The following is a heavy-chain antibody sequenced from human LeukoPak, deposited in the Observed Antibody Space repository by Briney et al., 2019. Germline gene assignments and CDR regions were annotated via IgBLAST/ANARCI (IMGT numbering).Heavy chain of an antibody. CDR3: ATLNDP. CDR1: GFTFSSYS. CDR2: ISSSSSYI. Sequence: GGSPRLSCAASGFTFSSYSMNWVRQAPGKGLEWVSSISSSSSYIYYADSVKGRFTISRDNSKSTLYLQMGSLRAEDMAVYYCATLNDPWGQGTLVTVSS. J-gene: IGHJ5*02. V-gene: IGHV3-21*01.